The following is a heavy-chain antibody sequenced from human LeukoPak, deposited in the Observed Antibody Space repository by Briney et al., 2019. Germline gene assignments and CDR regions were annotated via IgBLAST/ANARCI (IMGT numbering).Heavy chain of an antibody. CDR2: ISSSSSTT. J-gene: IGHJ6*03. D-gene: IGHD2-2*01. V-gene: IGHV3-48*04. Sequence: GGSLRLSCAASGFSLSSYSMIWVRQAPGKGLEWLSYISSSSSTTSHGDAVKGRFTISRDNAKNSLQSQMNSLRAEDTAVYFCARVPATIYHYYMDVWGKGTTVTVSS. CDR3: ARVPATIYHYYMDV. CDR1: GFSLSSYS.